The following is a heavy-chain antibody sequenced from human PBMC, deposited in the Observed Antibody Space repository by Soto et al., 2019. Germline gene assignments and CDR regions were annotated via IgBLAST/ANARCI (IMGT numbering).Heavy chain of an antibody. Sequence: PVGSLRLSCAASGFTFSSYGMHWVRQAPGKGLEWVAVIWYDGSNKYYADSVKGRFTISRDNSKNTLYLQMNSLRAEDTAVYYCARGAFNIVATRAYGMDVWGQGTTVTV. CDR3: ARGAFNIVATRAYGMDV. J-gene: IGHJ6*02. V-gene: IGHV3-33*01. D-gene: IGHD5-12*01. CDR1: GFTFSSYG. CDR2: IWYDGSNK.